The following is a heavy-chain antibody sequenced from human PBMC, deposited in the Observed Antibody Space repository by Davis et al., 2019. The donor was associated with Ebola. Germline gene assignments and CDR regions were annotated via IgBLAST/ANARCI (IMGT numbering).Heavy chain of an antibody. CDR3: AREGCSGGSCYGWFDP. J-gene: IGHJ5*02. D-gene: IGHD2-15*01. V-gene: IGHV1-8*02. Sequence: ASVKVSCKASGYTFTSYGISWVRQATGQGLEWMGWMNPNSGNTGYAQKFQGRVTMTRNTSISTAYMELSRLRSDDTAVYYCAREGCSGGSCYGWFDPWGQGTLVTVST. CDR2: MNPNSGNT. CDR1: GYTFTSYG.